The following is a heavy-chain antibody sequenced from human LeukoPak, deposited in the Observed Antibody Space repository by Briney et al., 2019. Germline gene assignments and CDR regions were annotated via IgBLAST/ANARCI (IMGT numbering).Heavy chain of an antibody. CDR2: INSGGTPI. J-gene: IGHJ4*02. Sequence: GGSLRLSCAASGFIFSNYEMNWVRQAPGKGLEWISYINSGGTPIYYADSVKGRFTISRDNAKNSLYLQMNSLRAEDTAVYYCAINGFSSGWYEPYYFDNWGQGTLVTVSS. CDR1: GFIFSNYE. V-gene: IGHV3-48*03. D-gene: IGHD6-19*01. CDR3: AINGFSSGWYEPYYFDN.